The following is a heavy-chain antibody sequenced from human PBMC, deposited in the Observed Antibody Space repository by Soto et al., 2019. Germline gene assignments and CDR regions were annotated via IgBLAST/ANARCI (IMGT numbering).Heavy chain of an antibody. J-gene: IGHJ4*02. CDR1: GFTLSTIA. CDR3: VKGGPQPHIPTDF. Sequence: PGGSLRLSCEASGFTLSTIAMNWVRLAPGQGLMWVSAISGDDDTTWYADSVKGRFNITSDKSTNTLFLDMIGLRVEDTAVYHCVKGGPQPHIPTDFWCPGLLVTLFS. D-gene: IGHD2-21*01. CDR2: ISGDDDTT. V-gene: IGHV3-23*01.